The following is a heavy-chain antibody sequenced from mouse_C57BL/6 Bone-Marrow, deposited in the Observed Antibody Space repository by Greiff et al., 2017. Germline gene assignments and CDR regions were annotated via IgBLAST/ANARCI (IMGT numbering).Heavy chain of an antibody. J-gene: IGHJ3*01. CDR3: ARGGDGYPAWFAY. CDR1: GFTFSSYA. CDR2: ISDGGSYT. D-gene: IGHD2-3*01. V-gene: IGHV5-4*01. Sequence: EVQVVESGGGLVKPGGSLKLSCAASGFTFSSYAMSWVRQTPEKRLEWVATISDGGSYTYYPDNVKGRFTISRDNAKNNLYMQMSQLKSEDTAMYYCARGGDGYPAWFAYWGQGTLVTVSA.